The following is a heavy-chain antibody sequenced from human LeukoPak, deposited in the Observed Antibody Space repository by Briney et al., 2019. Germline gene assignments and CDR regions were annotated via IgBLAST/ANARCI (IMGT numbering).Heavy chain of an antibody. V-gene: IGHV4-34*01. Sequence: SETLSLTCAVYGGSFSGYYWSWIRQPPGKGLEWIGEINHSGSTNYNPSLKSRVTISIGTSKNQFSLKLSSVTAADTAVYYCARAMNYYDSSGYYGIWGQGTMVTVSS. J-gene: IGHJ3*02. CDR3: ARAMNYYDSSGYYGI. D-gene: IGHD3-22*01. CDR2: INHSGST. CDR1: GGSFSGYY.